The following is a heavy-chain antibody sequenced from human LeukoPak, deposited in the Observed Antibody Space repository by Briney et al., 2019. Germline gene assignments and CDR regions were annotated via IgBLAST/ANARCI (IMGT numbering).Heavy chain of an antibody. CDR2: IFYTGSN. D-gene: IGHD3-3*01. CDR1: GGSVSSDY. Sequence: SETLSLTCTVSGGSVSSDYWSWIRQAPGKGLEWIGFIFYTGSNNYNPSLKSRVTMSVDTSKNQFSLRLNSVTAADTAVYYCARRGPWSGSFDYWGREPSSPSPQ. J-gene: IGHJ4*02. CDR3: ARRGPWSGSFDY. V-gene: IGHV4-59*08.